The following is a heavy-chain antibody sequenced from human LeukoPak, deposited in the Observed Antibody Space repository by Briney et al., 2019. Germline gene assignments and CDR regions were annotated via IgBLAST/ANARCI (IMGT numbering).Heavy chain of an antibody. Sequence: GGSLRLSCAASGFTFSSYAMSWVRQAPGKGLEWVSAISGSGGSTYYADSVKGRFTISRDNSKNTLYLQMNSLRAEDTAVYYCATYPGQSYCSSTSCRTYYYYMDVWGKGTTVTVSS. D-gene: IGHD2-2*01. CDR2: ISGSGGST. J-gene: IGHJ6*03. CDR1: GFTFSSYA. CDR3: ATYPGQSYCSSTSCRTYYYYMDV. V-gene: IGHV3-23*01.